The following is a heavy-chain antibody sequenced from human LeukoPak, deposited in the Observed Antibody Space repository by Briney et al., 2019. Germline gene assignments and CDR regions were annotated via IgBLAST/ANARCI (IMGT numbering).Heavy chain of an antibody. J-gene: IGHJ5*02. CDR2: IYYSGIT. CDR3: ASRGPYYDSSGPGWFDP. V-gene: IGHV4-59*01. Sequence: PSETLSPTCTVSGGSISSYYWRWIRQPPGKGLEWIGYIYYSGITNYNPSLKSRVTISVDTSKNQFSLKLSSVTAADTAVYYCASRGPYYDSSGPGWFDPWGPGTLVTVSS. D-gene: IGHD3-22*01. CDR1: GGSISSYY.